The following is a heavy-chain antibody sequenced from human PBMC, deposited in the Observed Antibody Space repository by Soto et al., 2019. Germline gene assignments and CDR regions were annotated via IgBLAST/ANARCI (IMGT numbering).Heavy chain of an antibody. J-gene: IGHJ4*02. Sequence: VQLLESGGGLVQPGGSLRLSCAASGITFSDFAMAWLRQTTGKGLEWVSTISGRGDEIYYADSVKGRFTISRDNSRSTLYLQMNSLRAEDTAVYFCAKEYYYDSSFDYWGQGGLVTVSS. D-gene: IGHD3-22*01. CDR1: GITFSDFA. V-gene: IGHV3-23*01. CDR2: ISGRGDEI. CDR3: AKEYYYDSSFDY.